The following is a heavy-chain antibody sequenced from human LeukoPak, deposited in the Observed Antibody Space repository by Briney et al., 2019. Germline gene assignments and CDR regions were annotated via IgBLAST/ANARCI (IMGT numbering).Heavy chain of an antibody. J-gene: IGHJ6*03. CDR1: GYTFTDYN. CDR3: ARSAEHCNNGVCFTDYYMDV. CDR2: INPNSGDT. D-gene: IGHD2-8*01. Sequence: ASVKVSCKTSGYTFTDYNLHWVRQAPGQGLEWLGRINPNSGDTNYAQSLHGRVTMTRDTSITTAYMELNSLTSDDTAVYFCARSAEHCNNGVCFTDYYMDVWGKGTTVTVSS. V-gene: IGHV1-2*06.